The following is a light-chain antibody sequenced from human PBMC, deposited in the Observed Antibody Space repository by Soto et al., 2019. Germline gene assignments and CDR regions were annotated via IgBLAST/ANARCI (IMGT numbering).Light chain of an antibody. V-gene: IGKV3-15*01. Sequence: ETVMTQSPVTLSVSPGETATLSSRASQSVTRNLAWYQQKPGQPPRLLNYGASTRTTGIPARFSGSGSGTEFTLTITSLQSEDFAVYYCQQYDNWPPYTFGQGTKLEIK. CDR1: QSVTRN. J-gene: IGKJ2*01. CDR2: GAS. CDR3: QQYDNWPPYT.